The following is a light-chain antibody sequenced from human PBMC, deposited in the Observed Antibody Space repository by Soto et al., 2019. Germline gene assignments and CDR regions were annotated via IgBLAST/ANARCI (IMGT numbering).Light chain of an antibody. CDR1: QSISDT. J-gene: IGKJ1*01. V-gene: IGKV3-15*01. CDR2: GAS. CDR3: QQRSNWPPEWT. Sequence: EIVMTQSPVTLSVSPGGRATLSCRASQSISDTLAWYQQKPGQAPRLLIHGASTRAPGFPARFSGSGSGTDFTLTISSLQSEDFAVYYCQQRSNWPPEWTFGQGTKV.